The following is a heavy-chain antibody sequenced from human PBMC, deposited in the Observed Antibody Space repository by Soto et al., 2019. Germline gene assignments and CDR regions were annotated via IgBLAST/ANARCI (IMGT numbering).Heavy chain of an antibody. V-gene: IGHV1-24*01. CDR2: FDPEDGET. CDR1: GYTLTELS. Sequence: ASVKVSCKVSGYTLTELSMHWVRQAPGKGLEWMGGFDPEDGETIYAQKFQGRVTMTEDTSTDTAYMELSSLRSDDTAVYYCARDQSWHDLVWWFDPWGQGTLVTVSS. J-gene: IGHJ5*02. D-gene: IGHD1-1*01. CDR3: ARDQSWHDLVWWFDP.